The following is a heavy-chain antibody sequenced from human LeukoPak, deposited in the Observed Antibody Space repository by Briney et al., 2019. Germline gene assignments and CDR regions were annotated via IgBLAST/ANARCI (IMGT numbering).Heavy chain of an antibody. J-gene: IGHJ4*02. CDR1: GFTFSTSY. D-gene: IGHD6-25*01. CDR2: IYGGGST. Sequence: GGSLRLSCAASGFTFSTSYMNWVRQAPGKGLGWVSLIYGGGSTYYVSSVRGRFTLSRDNSKTTLYLQMTSLRAEDRAVYFCGRGYSSVWPDLWGQGTLVTVPS. V-gene: IGHV3-53*01. CDR3: GRGYSSVWPDL.